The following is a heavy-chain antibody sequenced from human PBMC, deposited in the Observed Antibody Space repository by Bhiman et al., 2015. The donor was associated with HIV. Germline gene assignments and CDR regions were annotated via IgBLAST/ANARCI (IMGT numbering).Heavy chain of an antibody. CDR1: GFTFSTYN. V-gene: IGHV3-21*01. Sequence: EVQLVESGGGLVKPGGSLRLSCAASGFTFSTYNMNWVRQAPGKGLEWVSLISSTSTTIFYADSVKGRFTISRDNAKKSLYLQMSSLRAEDTAVYYCVRGGLSGTISGGIVDSWGQGTLVTVSS. J-gene: IGHJ4*02. D-gene: IGHD2-2*01. CDR2: ISSTSTTI. CDR3: VRGGLSGTISGGIVDS.